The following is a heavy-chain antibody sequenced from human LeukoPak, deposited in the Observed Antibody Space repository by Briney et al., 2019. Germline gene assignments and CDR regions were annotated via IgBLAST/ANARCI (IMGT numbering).Heavy chain of an antibody. CDR2: INHSGST. CDR3: AFSSDYHQH. D-gene: IGHD3-22*01. Sequence: SETLSLTCAVYGGSFSGYYWSWISQPPGKGLEWIGEINHSGSTNYNPSLKSRVTISVDTSKNQCSLKLSSVTAADTTVYYCAFSSDYHQHWGQGTLVTVSS. J-gene: IGHJ1*01. CDR1: GGSFSGYY. V-gene: IGHV4-34*01.